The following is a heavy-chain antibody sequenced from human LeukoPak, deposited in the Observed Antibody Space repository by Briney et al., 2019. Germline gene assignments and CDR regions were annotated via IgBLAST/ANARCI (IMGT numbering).Heavy chain of an antibody. D-gene: IGHD4-17*01. Sequence: QVQLQESGPGLVKPSETLSLTCAVSGYSISSGYYWGWIRQPPGKGLEWIGSIYHSGSTYYNPSLKSRVTMSIDTSKNQFSLKLSSVTAADTAVYYCARGGVGDRLSYWGQGTLVTVSS. J-gene: IGHJ4*02. V-gene: IGHV4-38-2*01. CDR3: ARGGVGDRLSY. CDR1: GYSISSGYY. CDR2: IYHSGST.